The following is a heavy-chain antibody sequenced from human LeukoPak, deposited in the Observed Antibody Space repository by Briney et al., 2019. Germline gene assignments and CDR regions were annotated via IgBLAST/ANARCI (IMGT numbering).Heavy chain of an antibody. CDR1: GGSISNYY. D-gene: IGHD2-8*01. Sequence: PSETLSLTCTVPGGSISNYYWSWIRQPAGKGLEWIGRIHSSGSTNYNPSLKSRVTISVDKSKNQFSLRLSSVIAADTAVYFCARDRCEGYCTSFDSWGQGTLVTVSS. CDR3: ARDRCEGYCTSFDS. CDR2: IHSSGST. J-gene: IGHJ5*01. V-gene: IGHV4-4*07.